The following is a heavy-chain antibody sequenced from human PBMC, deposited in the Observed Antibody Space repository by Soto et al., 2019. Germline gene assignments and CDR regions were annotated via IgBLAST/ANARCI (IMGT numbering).Heavy chain of an antibody. CDR1: GFSLTTSGLG. CDR2: IYWDDDK. V-gene: IGHV2-5*02. D-gene: IGHD3-10*01. J-gene: IGHJ4*02. Sequence: QITLKESGPTLVKPTQTLTLTCTFSGFSLTTSGLGVGWIRQPPGKALEWLALIYWDDDKRYNPSLKSRLTITKDTSKTQVVLTIPNMDPVDTATYYCAHRPHVLRWYGEYSFDYWGQGTLVTVSS. CDR3: AHRPHVLRWYGEYSFDY.